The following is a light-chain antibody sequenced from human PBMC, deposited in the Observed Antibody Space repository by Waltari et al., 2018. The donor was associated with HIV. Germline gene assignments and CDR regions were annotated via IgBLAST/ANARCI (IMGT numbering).Light chain of an antibody. CDR1: SSNIDNNI. CDR3: ATWDDSLNGPV. J-gene: IGLJ2*01. Sequence: QSGLTQPPSPSGTAGQRVTISCSGSSSNIDNNIVHWYQQLPGTAPKLLIYSNSERPSGVPDRFSGSKSGTSASLAISGLQSEDEADYYCATWDDSLNGPVFGGGTKLTVL. CDR2: SNS. V-gene: IGLV1-44*01.